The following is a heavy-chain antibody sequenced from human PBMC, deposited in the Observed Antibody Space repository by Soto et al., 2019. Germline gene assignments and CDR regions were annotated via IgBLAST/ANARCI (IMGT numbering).Heavy chain of an antibody. V-gene: IGHV3-11*04. CDR1: GFTFSDYY. J-gene: IGHJ4*02. CDR2: ISSSSTI. CDR3: ARPVTPPSIAARQSFDY. Sequence: GGSLRLSCAASGFTFSDYYMNWVRQAPGKGLEWVSSISSSSTIYYADSVKGRFTISRDNAKNSLYLQMNSLRAEDTAVYYCARPVTPPSIAARQSFDYWGQGTLVTVSS. D-gene: IGHD6-6*01.